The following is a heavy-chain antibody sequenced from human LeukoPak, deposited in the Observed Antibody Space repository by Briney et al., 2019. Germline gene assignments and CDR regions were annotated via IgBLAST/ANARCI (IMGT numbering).Heavy chain of an antibody. CDR2: ISYDGSNK. Sequence: GRSLRLSCAASGSPFSSHAMHWVRQAPGKGLEWVAVISYDGSNKYYADSVKGRFTISRDNSKNTLYLQMNSLRAEDTAVYYCARVGASSSWLYPFDYWGQGTLVTVSS. D-gene: IGHD6-13*01. CDR3: ARVGASSSWLYPFDY. J-gene: IGHJ4*02. V-gene: IGHV3-30*04. CDR1: GSPFSSHA.